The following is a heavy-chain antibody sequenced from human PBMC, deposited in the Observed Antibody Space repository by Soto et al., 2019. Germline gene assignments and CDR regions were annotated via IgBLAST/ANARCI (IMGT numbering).Heavy chain of an antibody. V-gene: IGHV3-48*03. Sequence: PGGSLRLSCAASGFTFSSYEMNWVRQAPGKGLEWVSYISSSGSTIYYADSVKGRFTISRDNAKNSLYLQMNSLRAEDTAVYYCARGGNNWHKYNWFDPWGQGTLVTVSS. CDR2: ISSSGSTI. CDR3: ARGGNNWHKYNWFDP. CDR1: GFTFSSYE. J-gene: IGHJ5*02. D-gene: IGHD1-20*01.